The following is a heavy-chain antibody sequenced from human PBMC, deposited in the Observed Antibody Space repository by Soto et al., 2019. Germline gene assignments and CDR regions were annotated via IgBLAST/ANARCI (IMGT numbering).Heavy chain of an antibody. J-gene: IGHJ6*03. CDR1: GGSISSYY. D-gene: IGHD3-3*01. V-gene: IGHV4-59*01. Sequence: PSETLSLTCTVSGGSISSYYWSWIRQPPGKGLEWIGYIYYSGSTNYNPSLKSRVTISVDTSKNQFSLKLSSVTAADTAVYYCARVGRLRTIFGVVIRGDPYYYYMDVWGKGTTVTVSS. CDR2: IYYSGST. CDR3: ARVGRLRTIFGVVIRGDPYYYYMDV.